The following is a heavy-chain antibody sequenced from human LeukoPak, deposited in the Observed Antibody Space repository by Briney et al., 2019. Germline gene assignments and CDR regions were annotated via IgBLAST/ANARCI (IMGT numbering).Heavy chain of an antibody. V-gene: IGHV1-8*01. CDR3: ARGPQWRGDYYYMDI. CDR2: MNPNSGNT. CDR1: GYTFTSFD. D-gene: IGHD6-19*01. J-gene: IGHJ6*03. Sequence: ASVKVSFKASGYTFTSFDINWVRQATGQGLEWMGWMNPNSGNTGYAQKFQGRVTMAMNTSISTAYIELRSLRSEDTAVYYCARGPQWRGDYYYMDIWGKGTTVTVSS.